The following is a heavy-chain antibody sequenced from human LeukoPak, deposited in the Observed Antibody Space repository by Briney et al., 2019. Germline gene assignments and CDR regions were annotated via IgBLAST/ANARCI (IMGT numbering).Heavy chain of an antibody. V-gene: IGHV3-15*01. J-gene: IGHJ4*02. CDR3: TTEDSSGWYLDY. D-gene: IGHD6-19*01. CDR2: IKSKTDGGTT. CDR1: GFTFSNAW. Sequence: GGSLRLSCAASGFTFSNAWMSWVRQAPGKGLEWVGRIKSKTDGGTTDYAAPVKGRFTISRDDLKNTLYLQMNSLKTEDTAVYYCTTEDSSGWYLDYWGQGTLVTVSS.